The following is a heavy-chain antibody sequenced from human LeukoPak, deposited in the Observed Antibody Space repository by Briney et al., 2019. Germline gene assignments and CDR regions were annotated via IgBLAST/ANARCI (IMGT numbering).Heavy chain of an antibody. CDR3: AGGRAYYDSTGYYY. D-gene: IGHD3-22*01. V-gene: IGHV4-59*01. J-gene: IGHJ4*02. CDR2: IYYSGNT. Sequence: SETLSLTCTVSGGSMTNYYWSWIRHPPGKGLEWIGHIYYSGNTKYNPSLKSRVTISVDTSKNHFSLKLSSVTAADTAVYYCAGGRAYYDSTGYYYWGQGALVTVSS. CDR1: GGSMTNYY.